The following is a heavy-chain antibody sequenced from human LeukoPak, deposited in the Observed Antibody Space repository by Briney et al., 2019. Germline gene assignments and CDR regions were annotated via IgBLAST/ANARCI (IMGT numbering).Heavy chain of an antibody. CDR3: ARDLTGEGYFDY. V-gene: IGHV4-30-2*01. D-gene: IGHD1-26*01. Sequence: SETLSLTCAVSGDSISSGGYSWSWIRQPPGKGLEWIGYIYHSGSTYYNPSLKSRVTISVDRSKNQFSLKLSSVTAADTAVYYCARDLTGEGYFDYWGQGTLVTVSS. CDR2: IYHSGST. CDR1: GDSISSGGYS. J-gene: IGHJ4*02.